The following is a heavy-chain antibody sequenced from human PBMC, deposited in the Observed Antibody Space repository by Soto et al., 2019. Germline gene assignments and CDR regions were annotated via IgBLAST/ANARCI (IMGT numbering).Heavy chain of an antibody. CDR2: IIPIFGTA. CDR1: GGTFSSYA. V-gene: IGHV1-69*13. Sequence: GASVKVSWKAAGGTFSSYAISWGRQAPGQGLEWMGGIIPIFGTANYAQKFQGRVTITADESTSTAYMELSSLRSEDTAVYYCARDSYYYDSSGYYAAPYYFDYWGQGTLVTVSS. J-gene: IGHJ4*02. CDR3: ARDSYYYDSSGYYAAPYYFDY. D-gene: IGHD3-22*01.